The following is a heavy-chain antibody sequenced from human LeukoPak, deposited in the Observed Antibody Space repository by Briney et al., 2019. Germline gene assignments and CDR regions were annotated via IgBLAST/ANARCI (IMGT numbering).Heavy chain of an antibody. V-gene: IGHV4-59*01. Sequence: SETLSLTCTVSGGSIISFFWSWIRQPPGKGLEWIGYVHSSGSTKCNASLKSRLIISVDMSKNQFSLELRSVSVADTAVYYCARLAPGNYDILTGDPKVVFDYWGQGALVTVSS. CDR1: GGSIISFF. J-gene: IGHJ4*02. CDR2: VHSSGST. CDR3: ARLAPGNYDILTGDPKVVFDY. D-gene: IGHD3-9*01.